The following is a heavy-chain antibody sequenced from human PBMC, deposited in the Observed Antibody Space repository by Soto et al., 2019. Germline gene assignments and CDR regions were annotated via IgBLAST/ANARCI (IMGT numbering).Heavy chain of an antibody. CDR3: GYLPDYYGMDV. Sequence: ASVKVSCKASGYTFTSYGISWVRQAPGQGLEWMGWISAYNGNTNYAQKLQGRVTMTTDASTSTDYMELSSLRSEDTAVYYCGYLPDYYGMDVWGQGTTVTVSS. J-gene: IGHJ6*02. D-gene: IGHD2-15*01. CDR2: ISAYNGNT. CDR1: GYTFTSYG. V-gene: IGHV1-18*01.